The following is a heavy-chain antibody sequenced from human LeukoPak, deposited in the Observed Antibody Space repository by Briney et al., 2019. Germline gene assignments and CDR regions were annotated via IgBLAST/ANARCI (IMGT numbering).Heavy chain of an antibody. CDR3: ARMMVSSGSTFDY. CDR1: GFSLNTTEMC. V-gene: IGHV2-70*01. D-gene: IGHD6-19*01. J-gene: IGHJ4*02. CDR2: IDWGDDK. Sequence: SGPTLVNPTQPLTLTYTFSGFSLNTTEMCVSWIRQPPGKALEWLALIDWGDDKYYTTSLKTRLTISKDTSKNQVVLTMTNMDPVDTATYYCARMMVSSGSTFDYWGQGTLVTVSS.